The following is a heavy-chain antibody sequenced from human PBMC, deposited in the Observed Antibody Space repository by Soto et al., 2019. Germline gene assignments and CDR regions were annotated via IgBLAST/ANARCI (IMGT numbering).Heavy chain of an antibody. V-gene: IGHV3-11*06. CDR2: ISDSSSYT. Sequence: VQLVESGGGLVKPGGSLRLSCAASGFTFSDYYMSWIRQAPGKGLEWISYISDSSSYTNYADSVKGRFTISRDNAKNSLYLQMNSLRAEDTAVYYCARALGPNILTAYYIWFDPWGQGTLVTVSS. D-gene: IGHD3-9*01. CDR1: GFTFSDYY. J-gene: IGHJ5*02. CDR3: ARALGPNILTAYYIWFDP.